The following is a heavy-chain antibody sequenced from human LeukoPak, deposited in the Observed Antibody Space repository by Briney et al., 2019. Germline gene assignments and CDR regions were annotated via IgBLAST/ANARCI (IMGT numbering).Heavy chain of an antibody. V-gene: IGHV5-51*01. CDR1: GYSFTSYW. J-gene: IGHJ4*02. Sequence: GESLKVSCKGSGYSFTSYWIGWVRQMPGKGLEWMGIIYPGDSDTRYSPSFQGQVTISADKSISTAYLQWSSLKASDTAMYYCARQVGDYYDSSGYSLDWGQGTLVTVSS. CDR3: ARQVGDYYDSSGYSLD. D-gene: IGHD3-22*01. CDR2: IYPGDSDT.